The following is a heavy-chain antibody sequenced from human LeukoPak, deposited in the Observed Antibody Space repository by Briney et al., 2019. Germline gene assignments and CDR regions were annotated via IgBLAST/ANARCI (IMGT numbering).Heavy chain of an antibody. CDR2: IYTTGMT. Sequence: SETLSLTCSVSGGSINSYWWSWTLQPAGKGLEFIGRIYTTGMTNYNPSLKSRVSMSVDTSKNQFSLELRSVTAADTAVYFCARAGYTISSYRFDYWGQGALVTVSS. J-gene: IGHJ4*02. CDR1: GGSINSYW. V-gene: IGHV4-4*07. CDR3: ARAGYTISSYRFDY. D-gene: IGHD3-16*02.